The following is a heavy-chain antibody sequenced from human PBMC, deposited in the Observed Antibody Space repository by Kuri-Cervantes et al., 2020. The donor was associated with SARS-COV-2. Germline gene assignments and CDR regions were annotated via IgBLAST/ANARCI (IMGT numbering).Heavy chain of an antibody. CDR1: GFTFSRSW. V-gene: IGHV3-74*01. Sequence: LSLTCAASGFTFSRSWMLWVRQAPGKGLVWVSRINSDGSVTSYPDSVEGRFTISRDNAKNSLYLQMNSLRAEDTAVYYCARERGSSWYSSKAFDIWDQGTMVTVSS. D-gene: IGHD6-13*01. CDR2: INSDGSVT. CDR3: ARERGSSWYSSKAFDI. J-gene: IGHJ3*02.